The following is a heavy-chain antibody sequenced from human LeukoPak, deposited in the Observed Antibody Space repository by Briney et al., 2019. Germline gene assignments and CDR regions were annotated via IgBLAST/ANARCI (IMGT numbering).Heavy chain of an antibody. D-gene: IGHD1-26*01. Sequence: PGGSLRLSCAASGFTFSSYSMNWVRLAPGKGLEWVSSISSSSRHMYYADSVKGRFTISRDDAKNSLYLQMNSLRAEDTAVYYCAKEGAASAFDIWGQGSMVTVSS. CDR2: ISSSSRHM. V-gene: IGHV3-21*01. CDR1: GFTFSSYS. CDR3: AKEGAASAFDI. J-gene: IGHJ3*02.